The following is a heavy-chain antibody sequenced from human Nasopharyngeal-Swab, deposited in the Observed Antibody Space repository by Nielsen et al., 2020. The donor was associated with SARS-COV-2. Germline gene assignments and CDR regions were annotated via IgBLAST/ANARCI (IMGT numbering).Heavy chain of an antibody. Sequence: GGSLRLSCAASGFTVSSNYMSWARQAPGKGLEWVSVIYSGGSTYYADSVKGRFTISRDNSKNTLYLQMNSLRAEDTAVYYCARWMAGHYGMDVWGQGTTVTVSS. CDR3: ARWMAGHYGMDV. V-gene: IGHV3-53*01. D-gene: IGHD6-19*01. CDR2: IYSGGST. J-gene: IGHJ6*02. CDR1: GFTVSSNY.